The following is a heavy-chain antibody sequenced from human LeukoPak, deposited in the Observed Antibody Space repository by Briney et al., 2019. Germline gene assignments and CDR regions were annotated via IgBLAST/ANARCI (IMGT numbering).Heavy chain of an antibody. D-gene: IGHD3-10*01. V-gene: IGHV3-7*01. CDR1: GFTFSSYW. Sequence: GGSLRLSCAASGFTFSSYWMSWVRQAPGKGLEWVANIKQDGSEKYYVDSVRGQFTISRDNAKNSLYLQMSGLRAEDTAVYYCTRLQYSFLYGSGSYGVDYWGQGTPVTVSS. J-gene: IGHJ4*02. CDR2: IKQDGSEK. CDR3: TRLQYSFLYGSGSYGVDY.